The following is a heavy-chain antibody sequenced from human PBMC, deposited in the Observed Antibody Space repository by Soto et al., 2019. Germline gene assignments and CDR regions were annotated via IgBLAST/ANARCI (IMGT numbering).Heavy chain of an antibody. CDR1: GYTFTDYL. J-gene: IGHJ4*02. D-gene: IGHD1-26*01. CDR2: INPNNGDT. CDR3: AREPPGTGSFDF. Sequence: ASVKVSFKSSGYTFTDYLMHWGRRGPGQGLEWMGIINPNNGDTSYAQQFQGRVALTRDTSTNTLYMELSGLISEDTAVYSCAREPPGTGSFDFWGQGALVTVSS. V-gene: IGHV1-46*01.